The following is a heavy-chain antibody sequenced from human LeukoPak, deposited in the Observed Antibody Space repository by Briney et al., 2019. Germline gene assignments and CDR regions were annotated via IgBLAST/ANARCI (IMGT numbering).Heavy chain of an antibody. J-gene: IGHJ6*02. CDR3: ARLHSSGWPLECMDV. Sequence: ASVKVSCKASGYTFTSYGISWVRQATGQGLEWMGWMNPNSGNTGYAQKFQGRVTMTRNTSISTAYMELSSLRSEDTAVYYCARLHSSGWPLECMDVWGQGTTVTVSS. D-gene: IGHD6-19*01. V-gene: IGHV1-8*02. CDR2: MNPNSGNT. CDR1: GYTFTSYG.